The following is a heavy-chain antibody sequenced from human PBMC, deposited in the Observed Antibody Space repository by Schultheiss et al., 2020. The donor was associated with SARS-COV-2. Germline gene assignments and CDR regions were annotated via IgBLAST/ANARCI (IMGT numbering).Heavy chain of an antibody. Sequence: ASVKVSCKASGYTFTSYDINWVRQATGQGLEWMGWMNPNSGNTGYAQKFQGRVTMTRNTSISTAYMELSSLRSEDTAVYYCARGPVGGYDSSYYYYGMDVWGQGTTVTVSS. D-gene: IGHD5-12*01. CDR3: ARGPVGGYDSSYYYYGMDV. J-gene: IGHJ6*02. CDR2: MNPNSGNT. V-gene: IGHV1-8*01. CDR1: GYTFTSYD.